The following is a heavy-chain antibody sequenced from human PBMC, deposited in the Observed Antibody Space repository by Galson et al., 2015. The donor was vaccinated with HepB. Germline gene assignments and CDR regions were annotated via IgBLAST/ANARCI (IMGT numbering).Heavy chain of an antibody. CDR2: IYHSGST. D-gene: IGHD6-13*01. CDR3: ARVAAARGWWFDP. J-gene: IGHJ5*02. Sequence: ETLSLTCAVSGGSISSSNWWSWVRQPPGKGLEWIGEIYHSGSTNYNPSLKSRVTISVDKSKNQFSLKLSSVTAADTAVYYCARVAAARGWWFDPWGQGTLVTVSS. V-gene: IGHV4-4*02. CDR1: GGSISSSNW.